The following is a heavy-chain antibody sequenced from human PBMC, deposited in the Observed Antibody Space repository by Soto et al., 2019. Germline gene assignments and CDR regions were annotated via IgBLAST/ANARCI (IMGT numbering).Heavy chain of an antibody. Sequence: PSQTLSLTCAISGDSVSSNSAAWNWIRQSPSRGLEWLGRTYYRSKWYNDYAVSVKSRITINPDTSKNQFSLQLNFVTPEDTAVYYCARLTGFFPPYYYYMDVWGKGTTVTVSS. CDR1: GDSVSSNSAA. V-gene: IGHV6-1*01. CDR3: ARLTGFFPPYYYYMDV. J-gene: IGHJ6*03. D-gene: IGHD3-3*01. CDR2: TYYRSKWYN.